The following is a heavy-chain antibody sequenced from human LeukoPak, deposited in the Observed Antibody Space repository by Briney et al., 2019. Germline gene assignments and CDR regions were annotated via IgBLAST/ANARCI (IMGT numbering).Heavy chain of an antibody. V-gene: IGHV4-39*07. CDR3: AREGAANSYGYGNFDY. CDR2: IYYSGST. J-gene: IGHJ4*02. CDR1: GGSISSSSYY. Sequence: PSETLSLTCTVSGGSISSSSYYWGWIRQPPGKGLEWIGSIYYSGSTYYNPSLKSRVTISVDKSKNQFSLKLSSVTAADTAVYYCAREGAANSYGYGNFDYWGQGTLVTVSS. D-gene: IGHD5-18*01.